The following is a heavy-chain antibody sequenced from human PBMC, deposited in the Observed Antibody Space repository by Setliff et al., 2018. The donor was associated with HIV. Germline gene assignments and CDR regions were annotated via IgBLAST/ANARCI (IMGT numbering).Heavy chain of an antibody. J-gene: IGHJ4*02. CDR1: GVSVSDVW. CDR3: TTDSHIGATWHYFDK. V-gene: IGHV3-15*01. CDR2: IRRNFDGGAT. Sequence: PGESLKISCAASGVSVSDVWMSWVRRAPGKGLAWVGRIRRNFDGGATDYAAPVKGRFTISRDDSQNTLFLQMNSLTTEDTAVYYCTTDSHIGATWHYFDKWGQGALVTVS. D-gene: IGHD1-26*01.